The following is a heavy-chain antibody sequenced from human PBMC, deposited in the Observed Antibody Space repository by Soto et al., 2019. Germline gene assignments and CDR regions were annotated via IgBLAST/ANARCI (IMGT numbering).Heavy chain of an antibody. Sequence: GASVKVSCKASGYTFTSYSISWVRQAPGQGLEWMGWISAYNGNTNYAQKLQGRVTMTTDTSTSTAYMELRSLRSDDTAVYYCAREGGLVVAATLISDAFDIWGQGTMVTVSS. CDR3: AREGGLVVAATLISDAFDI. D-gene: IGHD2-15*01. V-gene: IGHV1-18*01. CDR1: GYTFTSYS. J-gene: IGHJ3*02. CDR2: ISAYNGNT.